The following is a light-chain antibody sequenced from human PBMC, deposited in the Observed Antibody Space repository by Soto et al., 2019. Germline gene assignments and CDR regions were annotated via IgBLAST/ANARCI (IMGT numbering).Light chain of an antibody. J-gene: IGLJ1*01. Sequence: QSVLTQPRSVSASPGQSVTISCTGTSSDVGGYNYVSWYQQHPGKAPELMIYDVSKRPSGVPDRSSGSKSGNTASLTISGLQAEDEADYYCCSYAGSYTLVFGTGTKVTV. CDR1: SSDVGGYNY. V-gene: IGLV2-11*01. CDR2: DVS. CDR3: CSYAGSYTLV.